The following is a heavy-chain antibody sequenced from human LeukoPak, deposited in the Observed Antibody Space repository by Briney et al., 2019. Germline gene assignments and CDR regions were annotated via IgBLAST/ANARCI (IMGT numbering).Heavy chain of an antibody. CDR3: ARGRGYCSSTTCYEAFDI. CDR1: GFTVSSNY. V-gene: IGHV3-66*02. J-gene: IGHJ3*02. CDR2: IYSGGST. D-gene: IGHD2-2*01. Sequence: GGSLRLSCAASGFTVSSNYMSWVRQAPGKGLEWVSLIYSGGSTYYADSVKGRLTVSRDNSKDTLYLQMNSLRAEDTAVYYCARGRGYCSSTTCYEAFDIWGQGTMVTVSS.